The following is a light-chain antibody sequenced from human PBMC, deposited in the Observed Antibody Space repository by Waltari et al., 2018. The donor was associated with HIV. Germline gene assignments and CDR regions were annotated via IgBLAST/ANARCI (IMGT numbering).Light chain of an antibody. CDR1: QSVLYTSANKNY. V-gene: IGKV4-1*01. J-gene: IGKJ4*01. CDR2: WAS. Sequence: DIVMTQSPDSLAVSLGERATVNCKSSQSVLYTSANKNYLAWYQQKPGQPPNPHMYWASTRESGVPDRFSGSGSGTDSTLTISSLQAEDVAVYYCPQYYTTPSLTFGGGTKVEIK. CDR3: PQYYTTPSLT.